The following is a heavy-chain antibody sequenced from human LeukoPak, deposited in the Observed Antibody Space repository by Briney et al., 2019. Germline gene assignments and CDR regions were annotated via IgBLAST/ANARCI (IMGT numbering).Heavy chain of an antibody. CDR2: IIHIFGTA. V-gene: IGHV1-69*13. D-gene: IGHD7-27*01. CDR1: GGTFSSYA. Sequence: ASVKVSCKASGGTFSSYAISWVRQAPGQGLEWRGGIIHIFGTANYAQKFQGRVTITADESTSTAYMELSTLRSEDTAVYYCARDWSWGSERGHDAFDIWGQGTMVTVSS. CDR3: ARDWSWGSERGHDAFDI. J-gene: IGHJ3*02.